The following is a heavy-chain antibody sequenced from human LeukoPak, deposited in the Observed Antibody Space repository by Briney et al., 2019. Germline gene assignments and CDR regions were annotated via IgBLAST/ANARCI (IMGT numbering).Heavy chain of an antibody. CDR3: AKTPRRYCSGGSCSYFDY. CDR1: GFTFSSYA. D-gene: IGHD2-15*01. J-gene: IGHJ4*02. CDR2: ISGSGGST. V-gene: IGHV3-23*01. Sequence: GGSLRLSCGASGFTFSSYAMSWVRQAPGKGLEWVSAISGSGGSTYYADSVKGRFTISRDNAKNTLYLQMNSLRAEDTAVYYCAKTPRRYCSGGSCSYFDYWGQGTLVTVSS.